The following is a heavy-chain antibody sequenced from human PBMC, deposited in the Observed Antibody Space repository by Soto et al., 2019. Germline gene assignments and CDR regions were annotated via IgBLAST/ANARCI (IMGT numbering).Heavy chain of an antibody. V-gene: IGHV3-33*01. CDR2: IYYDGSNK. CDR3: ARDSKDDSSGYYAGFDY. Sequence: QVQLVESGGGVVQPGRSLRLSCAVSGFTFSSYDMNWVRQAPGKGLEWVAAIYYDGSNKYYADSVRGRFTISRDNFKNTLYLHINSLRAEDTAVYYCARDSKDDSSGYYAGFDYWGQGTLVTVSS. D-gene: IGHD3-22*01. J-gene: IGHJ4*02. CDR1: GFTFSSYD.